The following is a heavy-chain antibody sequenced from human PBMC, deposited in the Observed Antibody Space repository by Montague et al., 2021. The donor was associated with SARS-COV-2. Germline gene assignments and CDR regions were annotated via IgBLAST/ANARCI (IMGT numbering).Heavy chain of an antibody. CDR1: GGSISSYY. CDR3: ARLGRGYSYAQSAFDI. V-gene: IGHV4-59*08. J-gene: IGHJ3*02. Sequence: SETLSLTCTVSGGSISSYYWSWIRQLPGKGLEWIGYIYYSGSTNYNPSLKSRVTISVDTSKNQFSLKLSSVTAADTAVYYCARLGRGYSYAQSAFDIWGQGTMVTVSS. CDR2: IYYSGST. D-gene: IGHD5-18*01.